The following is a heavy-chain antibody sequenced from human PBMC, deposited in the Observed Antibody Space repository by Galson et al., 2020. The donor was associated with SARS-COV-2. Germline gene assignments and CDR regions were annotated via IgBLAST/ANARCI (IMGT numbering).Heavy chain of an antibody. CDR1: GGSVRSSTYY. V-gene: IGHV4-39*07. J-gene: IGHJ5*02. Sequence: SETLSLTCSVSGGSVRSSTYYWGWIRQPPGKGLEWVGRVDPRGNTFHNPALKSRLTMSVDTSNNQFSLNLASVTAADTAVYFCVSVDEAFDPWGQGTQVTVSS. CDR2: VDPRGNT. CDR3: VSVDEAFDP.